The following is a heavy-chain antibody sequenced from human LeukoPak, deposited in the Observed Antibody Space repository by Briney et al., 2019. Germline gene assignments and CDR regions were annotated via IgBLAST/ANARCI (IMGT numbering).Heavy chain of an antibody. CDR2: ISYDGTYK. CDR1: GFTFSSYG. Sequence: GGSLRLSCAASGFTFSSYGMHWVRQAPGKGLEGVAVISYDGTYKYYADSVKGRFTISRDNSKNTLYLQMNSLRAEDTAVYYCAKSGQHYYGSVWGQGTQVTVSS. J-gene: IGHJ4*02. D-gene: IGHD3-10*01. V-gene: IGHV3-30*18. CDR3: AKSGQHYYGSV.